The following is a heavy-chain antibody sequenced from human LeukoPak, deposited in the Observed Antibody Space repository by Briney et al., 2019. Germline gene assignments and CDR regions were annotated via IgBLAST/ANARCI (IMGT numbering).Heavy chain of an antibody. V-gene: IGHV3-21*01. CDR2: ISSSSTYR. J-gene: IGHJ4*02. CDR1: GFTFSNAW. CDR3: ARGRYSGSYLLDY. D-gene: IGHD1-26*01. Sequence: GGSLRLSCAASGFTFSNAWMSWVREAPGKGLEWVSSISSSSTYRYYAASVKGRFTISRDNAKNSLYLQMNSLRAEDTALYYCARGRYSGSYLLDYWGQGTLVTVSS.